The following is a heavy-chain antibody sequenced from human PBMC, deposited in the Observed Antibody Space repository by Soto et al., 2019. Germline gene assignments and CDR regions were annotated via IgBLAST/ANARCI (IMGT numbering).Heavy chain of an antibody. CDR1: GGTFSSYA. Sequence: QVQLVQSGAEVKKPGSSVKVSCKASGGTFSSYAISWVRQAPGQGLEWMGGIIPIFGTANYAQKFQGRVTITADESTSTAYMEVGSLRSEDTAVYYWARAITMVRGVIDYYYGMGVWGQGTTVTVSS. D-gene: IGHD3-10*01. CDR2: IIPIFGTA. CDR3: ARAITMVRGVIDYYYGMGV. V-gene: IGHV1-69*01. J-gene: IGHJ6*02.